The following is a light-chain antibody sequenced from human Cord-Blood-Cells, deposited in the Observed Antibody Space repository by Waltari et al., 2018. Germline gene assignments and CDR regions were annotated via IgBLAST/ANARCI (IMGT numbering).Light chain of an antibody. V-gene: IGKV3-20*01. CDR3: QQYGSSRT. CDR2: GAS. J-gene: IGKJ1*01. Sequence: EIELTQSPGTLSLSPGERATLSCRASQSVSSSYLAWYQQKPGQAPRLLIYGASSRATGIPDRFSGSGSGTDFTLTISRLEPEDFAVYYCQQYGSSRTFGQGP. CDR1: QSVSSSY.